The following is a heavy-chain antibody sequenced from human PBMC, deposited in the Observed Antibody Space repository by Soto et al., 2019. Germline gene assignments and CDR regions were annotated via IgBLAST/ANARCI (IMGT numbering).Heavy chain of an antibody. Sequence: EVQLVESGGGLVQPGGSLRLSCAASGFTFSGFAMNWVRQAPGKGLEWISYIKTSTGTTHYADSVKGRLTISRDNAKDSVYLQMNSLRDEDTAVYYCARGSLNHFDYWGQGALVTVSS. V-gene: IGHV3-48*02. CDR3: ARGSLNHFDY. J-gene: IGHJ4*02. CDR1: GFTFSGFA. CDR2: IKTSTGTT.